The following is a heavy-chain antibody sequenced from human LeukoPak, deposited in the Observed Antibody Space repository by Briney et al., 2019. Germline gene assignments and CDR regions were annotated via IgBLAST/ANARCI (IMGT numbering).Heavy chain of an antibody. Sequence: PSETLSLTCTVSGGSISDSYCTWFRQPPGKGLEWIGYIYYSGSTNYNPSLKSRVTISVDASKNQFSLKLSSVTAADTAVYYCARERAGTTPQGTMDAFDIWGQGTMVTVSS. CDR2: IYYSGST. V-gene: IGHV4-59*01. CDR3: ARERAGTTPQGTMDAFDI. CDR1: GGSISDSY. J-gene: IGHJ3*02. D-gene: IGHD1-1*01.